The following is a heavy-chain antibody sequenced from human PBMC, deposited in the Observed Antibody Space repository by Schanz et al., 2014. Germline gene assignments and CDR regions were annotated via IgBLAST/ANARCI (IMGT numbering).Heavy chain of an antibody. Sequence: EVQLVESGGGVVHPGGSLRLSCAASGFTFSSYWMHWVRQAPGKGLVWVSRIQSDGSITTYADSVKGRFAISRDNSKNILYLQMNSLRAEDTALYYCAKDPHKDYGGKPQTFDIWGQGTMVTVSS. V-gene: IGHV3-74*01. CDR1: GFTFSSYW. J-gene: IGHJ3*02. CDR3: AKDPHKDYGGKPQTFDI. CDR2: IQSDGSIT. D-gene: IGHD4-17*01.